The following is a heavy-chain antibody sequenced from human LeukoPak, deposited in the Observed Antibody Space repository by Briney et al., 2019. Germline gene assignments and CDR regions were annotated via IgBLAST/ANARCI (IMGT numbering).Heavy chain of an antibody. V-gene: IGHV3-33*08. CDR3: ARDWLYYDSSGYPSP. CDR1: GFTFSSYG. Sequence: GGSLRLSCEASGFTFSSYGMHWVRQAPGKGLEWVAVIWYDGSNKYYADSVKGRFTISRDNSKNTLYLQMNSLRAEDTAVYYCARDWLYYDSSGYPSPWGQGTLVTVSS. CDR2: IWYDGSNK. J-gene: IGHJ5*02. D-gene: IGHD3-22*01.